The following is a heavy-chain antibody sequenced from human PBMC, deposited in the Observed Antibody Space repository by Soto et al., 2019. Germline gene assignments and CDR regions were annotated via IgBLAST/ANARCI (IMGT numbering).Heavy chain of an antibody. V-gene: IGHV4-59*01. Sequence: SETLSLTCTVSGVSISSYYWIWIRQPPGKGLEWIGYIYYSGSTNYNPSLKSRVTISVDTSKNQFSLKLSSVTAADTAVYYCARVGRRNRHYYYYYYMDVWGKGATVTVSS. CDR1: GVSISSYY. CDR2: IYYSGST. CDR3: ARVGRRNRHYYYYYYMDV. J-gene: IGHJ6*03.